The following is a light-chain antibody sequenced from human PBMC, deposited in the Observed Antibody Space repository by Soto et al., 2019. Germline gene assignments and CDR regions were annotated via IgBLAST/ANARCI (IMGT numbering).Light chain of an antibody. CDR2: GAS. J-gene: IGKJ2*01. V-gene: IGKV3-20*01. Sequence: EIVLTQSPDTLSLSPGERATLSCRASQSISNTSLAWYLQKPGQAPRLLIYGASNRATDIPDRFSGSGSGPYFTLTISSLEPEDFAVYYCQQYGSSPPKYTFGQGTKLEIK. CDR1: QSISNTS. CDR3: QQYGSSPPKYT.